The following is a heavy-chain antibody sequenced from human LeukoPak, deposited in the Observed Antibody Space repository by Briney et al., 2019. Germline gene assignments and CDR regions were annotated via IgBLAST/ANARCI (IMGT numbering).Heavy chain of an antibody. J-gene: IGHJ4*02. Sequence: ASVRVSCKASGYTLTRYGISWVRQAPGQGLQWLGWISASNGNTNYAQKFRDRVTITADESTSTAYMELSSLRSEDTAVYYCARAGGYCGRISCPYYFDYWGQGSLVAVSS. D-gene: IGHD2-15*01. CDR2: ISASNGNT. CDR3: ARAGGYCGRISCPYYFDY. V-gene: IGHV1-18*01. CDR1: GYTLTRYG.